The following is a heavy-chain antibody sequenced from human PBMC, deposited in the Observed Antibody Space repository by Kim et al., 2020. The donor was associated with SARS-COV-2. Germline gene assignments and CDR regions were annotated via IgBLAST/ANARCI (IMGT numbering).Heavy chain of an antibody. D-gene: IGHD1-26*01. CDR3: AGARGSYYVGFDY. CDR2: INAGNGNT. J-gene: IGHJ4*02. V-gene: IGHV1-3*01. CDR1: GYTFTSYA. Sequence: ASVKVSCKASGYTFTSYAMHWVRQAPGQRLEWMGWINAGNGNTKYSQKFQGRVTITRDTSASTAYMELSSLRSEDTAVYYCAGARGSYYVGFDYWGQGTLVTVSS.